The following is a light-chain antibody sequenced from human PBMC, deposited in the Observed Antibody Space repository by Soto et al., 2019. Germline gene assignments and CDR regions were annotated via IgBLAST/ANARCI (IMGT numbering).Light chain of an antibody. V-gene: IGKV3-20*01. Sequence: EIVLTQSPGTLSLSPGERPTLSCRASQSVSSSYLAWYQQKPGQAPKVLIYRASSRATGIPDRFSGSRSGTDFTLTISRLEPEDFAVYYCQQYGSSPLTFGGGTKVEIK. CDR1: QSVSSSY. CDR2: RAS. J-gene: IGKJ4*01. CDR3: QQYGSSPLT.